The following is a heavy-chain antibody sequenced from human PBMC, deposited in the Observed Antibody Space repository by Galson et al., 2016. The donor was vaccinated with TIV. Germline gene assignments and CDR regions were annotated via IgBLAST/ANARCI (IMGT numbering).Heavy chain of an antibody. CDR1: GISVNINY. J-gene: IGHJ6*02. V-gene: IGHV3-66*01. CDR2: ISDGGKT. CDR3: ARDRAVDATYYYYYYGMDV. Sequence: SLRLSCAASGISVNINYMTWVRQAPGKGLEWVSLISDGGKTYYRDSVKGRFTISRDNSKNTLYLQMNSLRLDDKAIYYCARDRAVDATYYYYYYGMDVWGQGTAVTVSS. D-gene: IGHD6-19*01.